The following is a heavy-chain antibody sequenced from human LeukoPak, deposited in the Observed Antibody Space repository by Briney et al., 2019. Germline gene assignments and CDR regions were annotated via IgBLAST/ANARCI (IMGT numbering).Heavy chain of an antibody. CDR2: ISTNGGTT. Sequence: HAGGALILSCAASGFTFSEYNMHRVRQAPAKGLEYVSAISTNGGTTHYADSVKGRFTISRDDSKSTLDLQMGSLRPEDLAVYYCARGFRFYGSGIDYWGQGTLVTV. V-gene: IGHV3-64*02. CDR1: GFTFSEYN. J-gene: IGHJ4*02. CDR3: ARGFRFYGSGIDY. D-gene: IGHD3-10*01.